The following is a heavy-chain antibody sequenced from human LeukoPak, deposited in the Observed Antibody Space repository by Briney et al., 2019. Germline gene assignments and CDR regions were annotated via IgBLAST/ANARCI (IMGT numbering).Heavy chain of an antibody. V-gene: IGHV4-39*07. D-gene: IGHD3-10*01. Sequence: SETLSLTCTVSGGSISSGSYYWGWIRQPPGKGLEWIGSIYYSGSTYYNPSPKSRVTISVDTSKNQFSLKLSSVTAADTAVYYCARVTGYGSGSPGAFEIWGQGTMVTVSS. J-gene: IGHJ3*02. CDR3: ARVTGYGSGSPGAFEI. CDR1: GGSISSGSYY. CDR2: IYYSGST.